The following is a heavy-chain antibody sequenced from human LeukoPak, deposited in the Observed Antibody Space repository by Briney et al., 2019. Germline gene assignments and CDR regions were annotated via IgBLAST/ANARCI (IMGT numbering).Heavy chain of an antibody. V-gene: IGHV3-74*01. J-gene: IGHJ5*01. D-gene: IGHD4-11*01. CDR2: IYSDGSNT. CDR3: AKDLHDYGNYVGWFDS. Sequence: PGGSLRLSCAASGFTFSSYLMHWVRQAPGKGLVWVSRIYSDGSNTIYADSVKGRFTMSRDNSKTTLFLQMNSLRAEDTAVYYCAKDLHDYGNYVGWFDSWGQGTLVTVSS. CDR1: GFTFSSYL.